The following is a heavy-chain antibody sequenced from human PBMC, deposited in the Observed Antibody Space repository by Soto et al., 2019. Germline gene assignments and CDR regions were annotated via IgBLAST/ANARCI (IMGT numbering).Heavy chain of an antibody. J-gene: IGHJ3*01. Sequence: QVQLVESGGGVVQPGTSLRLSCVATGFTFSNYGIHWVRQAPGRGLEWVAVIWHDGSQKSLADSVRGRFTISRDNSKNTVYLQMNSLRVEDTAVYYCEGRDDPFHVWGQGTMVTVSS. CDR3: EGRDDPFHV. CDR2: IWHDGSQK. CDR1: GFTFSNYG. V-gene: IGHV3-33*01.